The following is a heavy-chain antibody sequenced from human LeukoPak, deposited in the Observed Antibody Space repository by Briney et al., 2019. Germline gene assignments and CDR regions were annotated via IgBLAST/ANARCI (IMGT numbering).Heavy chain of an antibody. V-gene: IGHV3-48*03. Sequence: GSLILYCAASGFDFGAYEMNWVRQAPGKGLEWVAYFAGSDTTTYYADSVKGRFTISRDNAKNSLYLQMNSLRAEDTALYYCTTLVYHLDSWGQGTLVTVSS. D-gene: IGHD1-14*01. J-gene: IGHJ4*02. CDR1: GFDFGAYE. CDR2: FAGSDTTT. CDR3: TTLVYHLDS.